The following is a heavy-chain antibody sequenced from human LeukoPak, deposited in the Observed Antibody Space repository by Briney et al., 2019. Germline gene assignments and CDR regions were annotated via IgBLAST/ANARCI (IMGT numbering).Heavy chain of an antibody. CDR3: ARVTYYYGSGSPKDAFDI. CDR2: IYPGDSDT. D-gene: IGHD3-10*01. J-gene: IGHJ3*02. CDR1: GYSFTSYW. V-gene: IGHV5-51*01. Sequence: GESLKISCKGSGYSFTSYWIGWVRQMPGKGLEWMGIIYPGDSDTRYSPSFQGQVTISADKSISTAYLQWSSLKASDTAMYYCARVTYYYGSGSPKDAFDIWGQGTMVTVSS.